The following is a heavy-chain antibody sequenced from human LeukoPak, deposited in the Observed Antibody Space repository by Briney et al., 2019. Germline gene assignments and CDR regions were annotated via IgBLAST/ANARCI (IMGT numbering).Heavy chain of an antibody. CDR2: ISYDVSKK. CDR1: GFTFSIYA. J-gene: IGHJ4*02. V-gene: IGHV3-30*04. D-gene: IGHD1-1*01. CDR3: ARDVSAVGGLERPATLGY. Sequence: GGSLRLSCAASGFTFSIYAMHWVRQAPGKGLEWVAVISYDVSKKYYADYVKGRFTISRDKYKNTLYLQMNSLRPEDTAVYYCARDVSAVGGLERPATLGYWGQGTLVSVSS.